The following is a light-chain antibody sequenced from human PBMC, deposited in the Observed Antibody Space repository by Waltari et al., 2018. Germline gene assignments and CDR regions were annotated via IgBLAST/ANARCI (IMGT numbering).Light chain of an antibody. CDR3: QQYGSSPWT. J-gene: IGKJ1*01. V-gene: IGKV3-20*01. Sequence: EIVLTQSPGTLSLSPGERATLSCRASQSVSSSYLALYQQKPGQAPRVLIHGASNRATGLPDRFSGSGSGTDFTLTISRLEPEDFAVYYCQQYGSSPWTFGQGTKVEIK. CDR2: GAS. CDR1: QSVSSSY.